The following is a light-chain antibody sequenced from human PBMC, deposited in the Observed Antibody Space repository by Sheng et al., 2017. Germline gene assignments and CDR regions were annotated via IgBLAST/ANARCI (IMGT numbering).Light chain of an antibody. CDR2: AAS. V-gene: IGKV1-39*01. J-gene: IGKJ2*01. CDR1: QSIRSY. CDR3: QQSYSTPYT. Sequence: DIQMTQSPSSLSASVGDRVTITCRASQSIRSYLNWYQQKPGKAPKLLIYAASSLQSGVPSRFSGSGSGTDFTLTIIILQPEDFATYYCQQSYSTPYTFGQGTKLEIK.